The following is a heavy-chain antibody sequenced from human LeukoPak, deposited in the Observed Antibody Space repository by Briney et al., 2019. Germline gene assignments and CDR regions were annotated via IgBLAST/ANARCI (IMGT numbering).Heavy chain of an antibody. J-gene: IGHJ3*02. CDR3: ARVDYGGNSADI. CDR1: GGSISSGGYY. Sequence: PSQTLSLTCTVSGGSISSGGYYWSWIRQHPGKGLEWIEYIYYSGSTNYNPSLKSRVTISVDTSKNQFSLKLSSVTAADTAVYYCARVDYGGNSADIWGQGTMVTVSS. CDR2: IYYSGST. D-gene: IGHD4-23*01. V-gene: IGHV4-61*08.